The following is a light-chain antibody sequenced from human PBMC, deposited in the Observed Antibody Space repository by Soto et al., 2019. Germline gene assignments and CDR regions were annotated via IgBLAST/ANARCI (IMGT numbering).Light chain of an antibody. Sequence: EIVLTQSPGTLSLSPGERATLSCRASQSVSSRYLAWYQQKPGQAPRLLIYGASSRATAIPDRFSSSGSGTDFTLTINRLEPEDFAVYYCQQYGSSPPYTFGQGTKLEIK. CDR2: GAS. CDR3: QQYGSSPPYT. CDR1: QSVSSRY. J-gene: IGKJ2*01. V-gene: IGKV3-20*01.